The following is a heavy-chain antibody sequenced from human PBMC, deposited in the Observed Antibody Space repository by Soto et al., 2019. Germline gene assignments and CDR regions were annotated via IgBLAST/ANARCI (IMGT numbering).Heavy chain of an antibody. Sequence: QVQLVQSGAEVKKPGASVKVSCKASGYTFTSYDINWVRQATGQGLEWMGWMNPSSGNTGYAQKFQGRVTMTRNTSISTAYMELSSLRSEDTAVYYCAGGYCTNGVCYLDYWGQGTLVTVSS. J-gene: IGHJ4*02. D-gene: IGHD2-8*01. CDR3: AGGYCTNGVCYLDY. CDR1: GYTFTSYD. V-gene: IGHV1-8*01. CDR2: MNPSSGNT.